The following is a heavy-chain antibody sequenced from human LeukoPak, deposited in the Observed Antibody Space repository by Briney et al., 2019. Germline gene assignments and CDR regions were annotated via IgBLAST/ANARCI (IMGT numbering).Heavy chain of an antibody. CDR1: GGSISRYY. CDR3: ARHESAVGALFY. CDR2: IYSAGST. V-gene: IGHV4-59*08. J-gene: IGHJ4*02. Sequence: SETLSLTCTVSGGSISRYYWSWIRQPPGKGLEWIGYIYSAGSTNSNPSLKSRITISVDTSRNEFSLRLASVTAADTAVYYCARHESAVGALFYWGQGSLVTVSS. D-gene: IGHD1-26*01.